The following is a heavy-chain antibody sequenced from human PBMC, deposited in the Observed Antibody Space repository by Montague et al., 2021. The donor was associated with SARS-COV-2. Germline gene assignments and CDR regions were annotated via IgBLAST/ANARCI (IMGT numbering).Heavy chain of an antibody. J-gene: IGHJ4*02. CDR3: ARIRDYDILTGSYSGFDY. CDR2: IDWDDDK. D-gene: IGHD3-9*01. Sequence: PALVKPTQTLTLTCTFSGFSLSTSGMCVSWIRQPPGKALEWLALIDWDDDKYYSTSLKTRLTISKDTSKNQVVLTMTNMDPVDTATYYCARIRDYDILTGSYSGFDYWGRGTLVTVSS. V-gene: IGHV2-70*01. CDR1: GFSLSTSGMC.